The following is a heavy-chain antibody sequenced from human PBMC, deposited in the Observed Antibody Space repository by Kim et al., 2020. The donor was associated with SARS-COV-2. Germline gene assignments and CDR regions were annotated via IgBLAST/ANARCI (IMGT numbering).Heavy chain of an antibody. Sequence: ASVKVSCKASGYTFTSYAMNWVRQAPGQGLEWMGWINTNTGNPTYAQGFTGRFVFSLDTSVSTAYLQISSLKAEDTAVYYCAGDSSSAMNTYYDFWSGYYNPWFDPWGQGTLVTVSS. CDR2: INTNTGNP. CDR3: AGDSSSAMNTYYDFWSGYYNPWFDP. D-gene: IGHD3-3*01. CDR1: GYTFTSYA. V-gene: IGHV7-4-1*02. J-gene: IGHJ5*02.